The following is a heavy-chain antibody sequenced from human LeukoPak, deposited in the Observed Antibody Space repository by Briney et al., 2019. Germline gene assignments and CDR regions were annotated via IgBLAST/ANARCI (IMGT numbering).Heavy chain of an antibody. Sequence: SETLSLTCTVSGGSISSYYWSWIRQHPGKGQEWIGYIYYSGSTNYNPSLKSRVTISVDTSKNQFSLKLSSVTAEDTALYYCAKNYRLYYDTSGYRGQFDYWGQGTLVTVSS. CDR1: GGSISSYY. CDR2: IYYSGST. J-gene: IGHJ4*02. V-gene: IGHV4-59*01. CDR3: AKNYRLYYDTSGYRGQFDY. D-gene: IGHD3-22*01.